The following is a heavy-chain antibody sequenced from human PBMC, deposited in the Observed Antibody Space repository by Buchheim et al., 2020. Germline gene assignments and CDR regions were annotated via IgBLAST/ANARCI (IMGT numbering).Heavy chain of an antibody. J-gene: IGHJ4*02. V-gene: IGHV3-30*18. CDR1: GFTFSSYG. D-gene: IGHD3-3*01. Sequence: QVQLVESGGGVVQPGRSLRLSCAASGFTFSSYGMHWVRQAPGKGLEWVAVISYDGSNKYYADSVKGRFTISRENSKNTLYLQMNSLRAEDTAVYYCAKVGRFLEWSFFDYWGQGTL. CDR2: ISYDGSNK. CDR3: AKVGRFLEWSFFDY.